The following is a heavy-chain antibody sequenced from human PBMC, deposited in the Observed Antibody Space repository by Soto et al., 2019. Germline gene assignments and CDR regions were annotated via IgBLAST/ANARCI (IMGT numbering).Heavy chain of an antibody. CDR3: AKNRGSGSPYYYNMEV. V-gene: IGHV3-23*01. CDR1: GFTFRTYA. J-gene: IGHJ6*02. D-gene: IGHD3-10*01. Sequence: EVQVLESGGGLVQPGGSLRLSCAASGFTFRTYAMSWVRQAPGKGLEWVSVISGSTGKTYYADSVKGRFTISRDNSENTLSLQMNSLRGEDTAVYFCAKNRGSGSPYYYNMEVWGQGTMVTVSS. CDR2: ISGSTGKT.